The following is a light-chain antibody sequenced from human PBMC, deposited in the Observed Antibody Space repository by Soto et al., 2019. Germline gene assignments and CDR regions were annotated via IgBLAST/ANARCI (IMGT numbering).Light chain of an antibody. J-gene: IGKJ1*01. CDR2: GAS. CDR1: QSVSSSY. CDR3: QQYGSSPRT. Sequence: EVGLTQSPGTLSLSARERAALSCGASQSVSSSYLAWYQQKPGQAPRLLIYGASNRATAIPDRFSGSGSGTDFTLTISRLEPEDFAVYYCQQYGSSPRTFGQGTKVDIK. V-gene: IGKV3-20*01.